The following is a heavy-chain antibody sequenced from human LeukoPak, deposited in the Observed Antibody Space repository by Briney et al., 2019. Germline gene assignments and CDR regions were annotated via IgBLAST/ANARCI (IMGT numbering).Heavy chain of an antibody. CDR1: GYTFTGYY. Sequence: ASVKVSCKASGYTFTGYYMHWVRQATGQGPEWMGWMNPKSGNTGYAQKFQGRVTMTRNTSITTAYMELSRLRSDDTAVYHCATSAYFGASPPTVGMDVWGQGTTVTVSS. D-gene: IGHD3-10*01. CDR2: MNPKSGNT. V-gene: IGHV1-8*02. CDR3: ATSAYFGASPPTVGMDV. J-gene: IGHJ6*02.